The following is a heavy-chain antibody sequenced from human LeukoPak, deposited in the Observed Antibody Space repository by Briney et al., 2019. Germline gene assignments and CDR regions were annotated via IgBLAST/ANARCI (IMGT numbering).Heavy chain of an antibody. Sequence: GGSLRLSCAASGFTFSSYAMSWVRQAPGKGLEWVSAISGSGGSTYYADSVRGRFTISRDNSKNTLYLQMNSLRAEDTAVFYCAKDLRGSAGATRYDYWGQGTLVTVSS. J-gene: IGHJ4*02. CDR3: AKDLRGSAGATRYDY. D-gene: IGHD1-26*01. CDR2: ISGSGGST. CDR1: GFTFSSYA. V-gene: IGHV3-23*01.